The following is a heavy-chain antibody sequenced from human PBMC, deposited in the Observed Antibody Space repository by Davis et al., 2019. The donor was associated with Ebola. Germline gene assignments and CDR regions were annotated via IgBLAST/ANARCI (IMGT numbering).Heavy chain of an antibody. CDR2: IYSGGST. CDR3: ARDLSGSYNGPFDY. J-gene: IGHJ4*02. Sequence: GESLKISCAASGFTVSSNYMSWVRQAPGKGLEWVSVIYSGGSTYYADSVKGRFTISRDNSKNTLYLQMNSLRAEDTAVYYCARDLSGSYNGPFDYWGQGTLVTVSS. V-gene: IGHV3-53*01. D-gene: IGHD1-26*01. CDR1: GFTVSSNY.